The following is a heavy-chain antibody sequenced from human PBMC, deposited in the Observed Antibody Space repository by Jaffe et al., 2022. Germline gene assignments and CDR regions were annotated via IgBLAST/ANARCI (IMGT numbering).Heavy chain of an antibody. J-gene: IGHJ6*03. V-gene: IGHV3-74*01. CDR2: MNSDGSRI. CDR1: GFTFSSYW. D-gene: IGHD6-25*01. CDR3: GRPRSSGWAQVMDV. Sequence: EVQLVESGGGLVQPGGSLRLSCVASGFTFSSYWMHWVRQAPGEGLVWVSRMNSDGSRIDYADSVKGRFTISRDNAKNTVYLEMNSLRAEDTAVYYCGRPRSSGWAQVMDVWGKGTTVTVSS.